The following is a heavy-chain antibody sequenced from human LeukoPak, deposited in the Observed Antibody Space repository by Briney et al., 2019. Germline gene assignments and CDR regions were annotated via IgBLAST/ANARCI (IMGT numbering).Heavy chain of an antibody. CDR2: IFNSGTT. D-gene: IGHD2-2*01. Sequence: PSETLSLTCAVYGGSFSGYYWSWIRQPPGKGLEWIGYIFNSGTTNYNPSLKSRVTISVDTSKNQFSLKLSSVTAADTAVYYCASEVYCTSTRCTDYWGQGNLVTVSS. J-gene: IGHJ4*02. CDR3: ASEVYCTSTRCTDY. V-gene: IGHV4-59*01. CDR1: GGSFSGYY.